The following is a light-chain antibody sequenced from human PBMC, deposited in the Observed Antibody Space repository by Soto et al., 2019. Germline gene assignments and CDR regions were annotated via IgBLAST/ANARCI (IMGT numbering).Light chain of an antibody. CDR1: QSVLSSSNSKNY. CDR3: QQHYDSWT. CDR2: WAS. J-gene: IGKJ1*01. Sequence: DMVITQSPDSLAVSLGERATINCKSSQSVLSSSNSKNYLVWYQQKPGQPPKLLISWASTRESGVPDRFSGSGSGTDFTLTISSLQAEDVAVYYCQQHYDSWTFGQGTKVDIK. V-gene: IGKV4-1*01.